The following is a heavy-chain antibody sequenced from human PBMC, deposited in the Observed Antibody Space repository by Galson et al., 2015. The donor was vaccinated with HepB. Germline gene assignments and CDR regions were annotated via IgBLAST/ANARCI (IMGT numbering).Heavy chain of an antibody. V-gene: IGHV1-18*01. J-gene: IGHJ5*02. CDR2: INIYNGNT. D-gene: IGHD4-17*01. Sequence: SVKVSCKASGYTFINYGMNWVRQAPGQGLEWMGWINIYNGNTNYAQNFQGRLIMTTDTSTNTVYMELRNLKYDDTAVYYCARDYLVTTKNWLDLWGQGTLVTVSS. CDR1: GYTFINYG. CDR3: ARDYLVTTKNWLDL.